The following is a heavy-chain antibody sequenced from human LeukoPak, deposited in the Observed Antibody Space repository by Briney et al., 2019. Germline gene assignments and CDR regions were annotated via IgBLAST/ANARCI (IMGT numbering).Heavy chain of an antibody. V-gene: IGHV3-20*01. CDR3: ARSGWLYYYYYYMDV. Sequence: GGSLRLSCAASGFTFDDYGMSWVRQAPGKGLEWVSGINWNGGSTGYADSVKGRFTISRDNDKNSLYLQINSLRAEDTALYHCARSGWLYYYYYYMDVWGKGTTVTISS. J-gene: IGHJ6*03. CDR1: GFTFDDYG. D-gene: IGHD6-19*01. CDR2: INWNGGST.